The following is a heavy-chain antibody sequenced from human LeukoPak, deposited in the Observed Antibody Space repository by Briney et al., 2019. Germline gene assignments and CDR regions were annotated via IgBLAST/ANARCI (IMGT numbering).Heavy chain of an antibody. CDR2: MNPNSGNT. CDR3: IKVSRGRHYYYYMDV. Sequence: GASVKVSCKASGYTFTSYDINWVRQATGQGLEWIGWMNPNSGNTGYAQKFQGRVTMTRNTSISTAYMELSSLRSEDTAVYYCIKVSRGRHYYYYMDVWGKGTTVTVSS. D-gene: IGHD3-22*01. CDR1: GYTFTSYD. J-gene: IGHJ6*03. V-gene: IGHV1-8*01.